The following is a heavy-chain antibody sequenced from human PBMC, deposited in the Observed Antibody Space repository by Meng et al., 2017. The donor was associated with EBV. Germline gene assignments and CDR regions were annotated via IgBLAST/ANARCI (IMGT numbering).Heavy chain of an antibody. D-gene: IGHD6-13*01. CDR3: AHRRDEYSSSWYGWFNP. CDR1: GFSLRTSGVG. CDR2: IYWDDDK. V-gene: IGHV2-5*02. Sequence: TLNELGPSLAKPNQTRTRSCPFSGFSLRTSGVGVGWIRQPPGKAREWLALIYWDDDKRYSPSLKSRLTITKDTSKNQVVLTMTNMDPVDTATYYCAHRRDEYSSSWYGWFNPWGQGTLVTVSS. J-gene: IGHJ5*02.